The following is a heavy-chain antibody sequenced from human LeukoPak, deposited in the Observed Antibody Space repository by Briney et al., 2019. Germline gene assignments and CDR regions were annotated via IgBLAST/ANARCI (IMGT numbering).Heavy chain of an antibody. J-gene: IGHJ5*02. CDR3: ARDKAAARITNWFDP. Sequence: ASVKVSCKESGYTFTSYYMHWVRQAPGQGLEWMGIINPSGGSTSYAQKFQGRVTMTRDTSTSTVYMELSSLRSEDTAVYYCARDKAAARITNWFDPWGQGTLVTVSS. CDR2: INPSGGST. CDR1: GYTFTSYY. V-gene: IGHV1-46*01. D-gene: IGHD6-13*01.